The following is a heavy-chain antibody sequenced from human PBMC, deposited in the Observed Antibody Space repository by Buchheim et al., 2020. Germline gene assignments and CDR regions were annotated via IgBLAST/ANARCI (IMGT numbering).Heavy chain of an antibody. CDR3: ASFPDYVPY. CDR2: IYYSGST. D-gene: IGHD2/OR15-2a*01. V-gene: IGHV4-59*01. J-gene: IGHJ4*02. Sequence: QVQLQESGPGLVKPSETLSLTCTVSGGSISSYYWSWIRQPPGKGLEWIGYIYYSGSTNYNPSLKSRVTISVDTSKNQFSLKLSSVTAADTAVYYCASFPDYVPYWGQETL. CDR1: GGSISSYY.